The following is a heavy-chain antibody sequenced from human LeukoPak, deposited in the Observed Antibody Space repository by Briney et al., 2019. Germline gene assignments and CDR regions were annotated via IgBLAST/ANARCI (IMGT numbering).Heavy chain of an antibody. D-gene: IGHD4-17*01. Sequence: SETLSLTCTVSGGSISSGSYYWTWIRQPAGKGLEWIGRMHTSGSTDYNPSLKSRVTISVDRSKNQLSLKLSSVTAADTAVYYCARPTRGTVTTFIFWGQGTLVTVSS. J-gene: IGHJ4*02. CDR2: MHTSGST. CDR3: ARPTRGTVTTFIF. CDR1: GGSISSGSYY. V-gene: IGHV4-61*02.